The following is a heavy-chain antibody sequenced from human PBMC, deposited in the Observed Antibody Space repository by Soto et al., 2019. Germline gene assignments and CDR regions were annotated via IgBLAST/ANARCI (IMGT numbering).Heavy chain of an antibody. V-gene: IGHV1-2*02. Sequence: ASVKVSCKASGYTFTGYYMHWVRQAPGQGLEWMGWINPNSGGTNYAQKFQGRVTMTRDTSISTAYMELSRLRSDDTAVYYCARVHISITIFGVAVDYWGQGTLVTVSS. CDR3: ARVHISITIFGVAVDY. CDR1: GYTFTGYY. CDR2: INPNSGGT. D-gene: IGHD3-3*01. J-gene: IGHJ4*02.